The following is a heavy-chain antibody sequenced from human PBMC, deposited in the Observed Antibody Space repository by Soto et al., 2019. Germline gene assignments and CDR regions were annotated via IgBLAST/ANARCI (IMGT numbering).Heavy chain of an antibody. V-gene: IGHV3-23*01. D-gene: IGHD3-10*01. CDR1: GFTFSSYS. CDR3: AKKVNSGSGSQFFDY. Sequence: GGSLRLSCAASGFTFSSYSMSWFRKTPGKGLEWVSGFRSGGDDDTTYYADSVRGRFTISRDNSNNTLFLQMNSLRAEDTAIYYCAKKVNSGSGSQFFDYWGQGTLVSVSS. J-gene: IGHJ4*02. CDR2: FRSGGDDDTT.